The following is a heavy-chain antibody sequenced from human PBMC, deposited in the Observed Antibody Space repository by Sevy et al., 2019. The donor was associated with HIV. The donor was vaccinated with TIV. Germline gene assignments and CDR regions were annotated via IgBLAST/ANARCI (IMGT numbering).Heavy chain of an antibody. CDR3: AKDSYFDNTLFDY. D-gene: IGHD3-22*01. Sequence: GGSLRLSCAASEFTLNNYAMNWVRQAPGKGLEWVSGISGSGGSTYYADSVKGRFTISRDNSKNTLYLQMNSLRAEDTAVYYCAKDSYFDNTLFDYWGQGTLVTVSS. J-gene: IGHJ4*02. V-gene: IGHV3-23*01. CDR1: EFTLNNYA. CDR2: ISGSGGST.